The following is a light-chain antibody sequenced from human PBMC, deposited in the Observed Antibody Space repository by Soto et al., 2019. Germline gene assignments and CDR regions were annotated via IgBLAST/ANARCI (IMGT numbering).Light chain of an antibody. V-gene: IGKV3-20*01. CDR1: QNVYINS. Sequence: EVVLTQSPGTLSLSPGERATLSCRASQNVYINSLAWYQQKPGQPPRLLIYGASTRAAAIPDRFSGSGSGADFALSTDGLEPEVFAIYYCQQYGDSPLTFGPGTRVD. CDR2: GAS. CDR3: QQYGDSPLT. J-gene: IGKJ3*01.